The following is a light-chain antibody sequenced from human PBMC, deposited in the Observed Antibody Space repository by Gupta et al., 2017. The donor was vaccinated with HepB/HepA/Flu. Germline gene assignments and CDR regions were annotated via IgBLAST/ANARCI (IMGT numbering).Light chain of an antibody. V-gene: IGKV2-30*01. Sequence: AVMTQSPLSLPVTLCQPASISCRSSQRLVYCNVGTYLNWFHQRPGHSPRRLIYQVSDRASGIPARFSGSGSGTDFTLEISRVEAEDVGIYYCQQGTNWPWTFGQGTKLEIK. CDR3: QQGTNWPWT. CDR2: QVS. J-gene: IGKJ1*01. CDR1: QRLVYCNVGTY.